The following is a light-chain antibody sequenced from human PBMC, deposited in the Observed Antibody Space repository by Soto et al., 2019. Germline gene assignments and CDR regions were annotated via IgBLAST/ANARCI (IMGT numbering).Light chain of an antibody. CDR1: SSDVGGYNY. J-gene: IGLJ3*02. CDR2: DVS. CDR3: SSYTSSSPFWV. Sequence: QSALTQPASVSGSPGQSITISCTGTSSDVGGYNYVSWYQQHPGKAPKLMIYDVSNRPSGVSNRFSGSKSGNTASLTISGLQAEDEADYYRSSYTSSSPFWVFGGGTKLTVL. V-gene: IGLV2-14*01.